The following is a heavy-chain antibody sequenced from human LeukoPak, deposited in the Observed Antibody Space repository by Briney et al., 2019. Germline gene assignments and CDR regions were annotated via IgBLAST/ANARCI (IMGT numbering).Heavy chain of an antibody. V-gene: IGHV3-23*01. Sequence: SGGSLRLSCAASGFTFTSYAMSWVRQAPGKGLEWVSAISGSGGSTYYADSVKGRFTISRDNSKNTLYLQMNRLRAEDTAVYYCTKDRLGDYYFDYWGQGTLVTVSS. CDR3: TKDRLGDYYFDY. CDR2: ISGSGGST. J-gene: IGHJ4*02. D-gene: IGHD4-17*01. CDR1: GFTFTSYA.